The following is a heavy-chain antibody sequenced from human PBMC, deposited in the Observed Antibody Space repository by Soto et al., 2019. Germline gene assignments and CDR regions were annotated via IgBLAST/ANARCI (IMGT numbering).Heavy chain of an antibody. Sequence: GXSGKGSCNASGGSFSSYAISWVRQAPGQGLEWMGGIIPIFGTANYAQKFQGRVTITADESTSTAYMELSSLRSEDTDVYYCACDPWFDPWGQGTLVTVSS. CDR2: IIPIFGTA. V-gene: IGHV1-69*01. CDR3: ACDPWFDP. J-gene: IGHJ5*02. CDR1: GGSFSSYA.